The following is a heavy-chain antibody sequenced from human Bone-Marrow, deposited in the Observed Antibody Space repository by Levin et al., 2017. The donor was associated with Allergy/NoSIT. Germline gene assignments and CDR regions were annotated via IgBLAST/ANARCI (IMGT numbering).Heavy chain of an antibody. V-gene: IGHV4-30-4*01. CDR2: MYYSVGT. J-gene: IGHJ6*02. CDR1: GVSINSGDYY. D-gene: IGHD3-10*01. CDR3: VRQGTIYYYGMDV. Sequence: TASETLSLTCTVSGVSINSGDYYWSWIRQPPGKGLEFIGYMYYSVGTFYTPSLNSRVTISMNTSKNQLSLNLTSVTAADTAVYYCVRQGTIYYYGMDVWGRGTTVSVSS.